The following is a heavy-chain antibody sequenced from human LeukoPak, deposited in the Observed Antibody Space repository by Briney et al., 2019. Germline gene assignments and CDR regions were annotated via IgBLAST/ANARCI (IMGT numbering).Heavy chain of an antibody. D-gene: IGHD1-26*01. J-gene: IGHJ6*03. Sequence: GGSLRLSCAASGFTFSSYWMSWVPQAPGKGLEWVANIKQDGSEKYYVDSVKGRFTISRDNAKNSLYLQMNSLRAEDTAVYYCARELIVGATWHYYYYMDVWGKGTTVTVSS. CDR2: IKQDGSEK. CDR1: GFTFSSYW. V-gene: IGHV3-7*01. CDR3: ARELIVGATWHYYYYMDV.